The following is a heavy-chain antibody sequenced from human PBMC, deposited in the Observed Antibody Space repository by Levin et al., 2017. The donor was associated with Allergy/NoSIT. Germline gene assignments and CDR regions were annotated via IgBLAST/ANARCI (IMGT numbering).Heavy chain of an antibody. Sequence: GGSLRLSCAASGFTFSSYSMNWVRQAPGKGLEWVSSISSSSSYIYYADSVKGRFTISRDNAKNSLYLQMNSLRAEDTAVYYCARDTVARYDFWSGYYPTPQFYGMDVWGQGTTVTVSS. D-gene: IGHD3-3*01. V-gene: IGHV3-21*01. CDR1: GFTFSSYS. CDR3: ARDTVARYDFWSGYYPTPQFYGMDV. J-gene: IGHJ6*02. CDR2: ISSSSSYI.